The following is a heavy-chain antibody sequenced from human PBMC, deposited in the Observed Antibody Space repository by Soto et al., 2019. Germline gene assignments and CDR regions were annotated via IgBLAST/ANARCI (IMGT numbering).Heavy chain of an antibody. Sequence: PSETLSLTCTVSGGSISSFYWNWIRQPPGKGLEWIGNIYDSGSPIYNPSLKSRVTISVDTSKNQFSLKLSSVTAADTAVYYCARRWGRTFDYWGQGTLVTVSS. J-gene: IGHJ4*02. CDR2: IYDSGSP. CDR3: ARRWGRTFDY. V-gene: IGHV4-59*08. D-gene: IGHD7-27*01. CDR1: GGSISSFY.